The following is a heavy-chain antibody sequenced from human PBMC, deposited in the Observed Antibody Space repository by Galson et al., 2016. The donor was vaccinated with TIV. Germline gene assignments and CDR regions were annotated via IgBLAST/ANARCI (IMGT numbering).Heavy chain of an antibody. V-gene: IGHV1-69*04. Sequence: SVKVSCKASGGTVTNFAFSWVRQAPVQGLEWMGRIIPILGMTNYAQKFQGRVTISADTSTSTAYMEVSSLRSEDTAMYHSATNIYNNACTNWFDPWGQGTLVTVSS. D-gene: IGHD3-10*01. CDR3: ATNIYNNACTNWFDP. J-gene: IGHJ5*02. CDR1: GGTVTNFA. CDR2: IIPILGMT.